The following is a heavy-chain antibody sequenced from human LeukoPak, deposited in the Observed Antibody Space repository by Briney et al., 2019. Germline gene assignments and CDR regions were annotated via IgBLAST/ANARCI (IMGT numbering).Heavy chain of an antibody. CDR3: ARERIAARAFDY. CDR2: IYYSGST. J-gene: IGHJ4*02. CDR1: GGSISSYY. V-gene: IGHV4-59*01. Sequence: SETLSLTCTVSGGSISSYYWSWIRQPPGKGLEWIGYIYYSGSTNYSPSLKSRVTISVDTSKNQFSLKLSSVTAADTAVYYCARERIAARAFDYWGQGTLVTVSS. D-gene: IGHD6-6*01.